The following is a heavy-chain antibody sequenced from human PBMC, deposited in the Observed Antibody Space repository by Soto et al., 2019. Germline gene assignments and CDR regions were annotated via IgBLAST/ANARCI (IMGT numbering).Heavy chain of an antibody. CDR2: VSIGGST. CDR3: AKRSVAGGHFDY. Sequence: DVQLLESGGGLVQPEGSLRLSCAASGFTFSSYAMGWVRQGQGKGLEWVAVVSIGGSTHYADSVRGRFTISRDNSKNTLSLQMNSLTAEDTDVYFGAKRSVAGGHFDYWGQGAQVTVSS. D-gene: IGHD6-19*01. J-gene: IGHJ4*02. CDR1: GFTFSSYA. V-gene: IGHV3-23*01.